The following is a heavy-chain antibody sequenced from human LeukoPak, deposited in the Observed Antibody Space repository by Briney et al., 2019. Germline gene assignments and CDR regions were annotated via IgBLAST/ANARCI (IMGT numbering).Heavy chain of an antibody. Sequence: GGSLRLSCAASGFTFSSYAMHWVRQAPGKGLEWVAVISYDGSNKYYADSVKGRFTISRDNSKNTLYLQMNSLRAEDTAVYYCARATFTIFGVVNGAFDIWGQGTMVTVSS. V-gene: IGHV3-30-3*01. CDR1: GFTFSSYA. CDR3: ARATFTIFGVVNGAFDI. J-gene: IGHJ3*02. CDR2: ISYDGSNK. D-gene: IGHD3-3*01.